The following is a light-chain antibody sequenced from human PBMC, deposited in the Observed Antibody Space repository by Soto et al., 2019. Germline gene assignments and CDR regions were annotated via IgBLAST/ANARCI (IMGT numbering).Light chain of an antibody. CDR1: QSISSW. CDR3: QQDNTYPLT. Sequence: DIQMTQSPSTLSASVGDRVTITCRASQSISSWLAWYQQKPGKAPNLLIYKASSLEGGVPSRFSGSGSGTEFTLTISSLQPDDFATYYCQQDNTYPLTFGGGTKVEIK. V-gene: IGKV1-5*03. CDR2: KAS. J-gene: IGKJ4*01.